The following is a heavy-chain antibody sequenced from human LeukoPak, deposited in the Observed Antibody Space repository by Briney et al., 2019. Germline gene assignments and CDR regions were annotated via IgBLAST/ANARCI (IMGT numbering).Heavy chain of an antibody. CDR1: GYAFIRYD. J-gene: IGHJ1*01. CDR3: ARDPRYNWNYDAGSDFQH. D-gene: IGHD1-7*01. V-gene: IGHV1-8*01. CDR2: MNLNSGNT. Sequence: ASVKVSFKACGYAFIRYDMNWVRQAPGQGLEWMGWMNLNSGNTGYAQKFQGRATMTRKRSISTADIELNSLRSDDTAVYYCARDPRYNWNYDAGSDFQHWGQGTLVTVSS.